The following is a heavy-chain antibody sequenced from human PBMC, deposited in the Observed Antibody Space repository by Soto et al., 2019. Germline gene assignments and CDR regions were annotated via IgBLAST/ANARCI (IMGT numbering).Heavy chain of an antibody. V-gene: IGHV1-69*13. CDR3: ARQLAAAEMLYYYGMDV. CDR2: IIPIFGTA. Sequence: SVKVSCKASGGTFSSYAISWVRQAPGQGLEWMGGIIPIFGTANYAQKFQGRVTITADESTSTAYMELSSLRSEDTAVYYCARQLAAAEMLYYYGMDVWGQGTTVTVSS. CDR1: GGTFSSYA. J-gene: IGHJ6*02. D-gene: IGHD6-13*01.